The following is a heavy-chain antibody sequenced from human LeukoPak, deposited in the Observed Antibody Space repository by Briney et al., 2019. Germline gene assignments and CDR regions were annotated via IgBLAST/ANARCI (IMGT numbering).Heavy chain of an antibody. CDR2: ISGSGGST. Sequence: GGSLRLSCAASGFTFSSYAMSWVRQAPGKGLEWVSAISGSGGSTYYADSVKGRFTISRDNAKNSLYLQVNSLSAEDTAVYYCARDVLVVGATIYFDYWGQGTLVTVSS. V-gene: IGHV3-23*01. D-gene: IGHD1-26*01. CDR1: GFTFSSYA. J-gene: IGHJ4*02. CDR3: ARDVLVVGATIYFDY.